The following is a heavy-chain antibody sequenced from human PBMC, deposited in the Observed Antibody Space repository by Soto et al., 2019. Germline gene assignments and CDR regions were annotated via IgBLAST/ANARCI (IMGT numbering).Heavy chain of an antibody. V-gene: IGHV3-23*01. CDR1: SGYA. Sequence: GGSLSLSCTALSGYAMGWVRRGPGQGLEWISTISPTGNTHYADSVEGRFTISRDDSKNTFYLQMNNLRADDTGVYYCAKDPSTGHADLWGQGTLVTVSS. D-gene: IGHD3-9*01. CDR2: ISPTGNT. J-gene: IGHJ5*02. CDR3: AKDPSTGHADL.